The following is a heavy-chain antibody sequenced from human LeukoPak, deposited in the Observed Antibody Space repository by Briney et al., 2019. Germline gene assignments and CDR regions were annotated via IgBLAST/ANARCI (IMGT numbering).Heavy chain of an antibody. CDR3: AKAELLWFGELPYYYYGMDV. Sequence: GRSLRLSCAAPGFTFSSYGMHWVRQAPGKGLEWVAVISYDGSNKYYADSVKGRFTISRDNSKNTLYLQMNSLRAEDTAVYYCAKAELLWFGELPYYYYGMDVWGQGTTVTVSS. CDR1: GFTFSSYG. CDR2: ISYDGSNK. D-gene: IGHD3-10*01. J-gene: IGHJ6*02. V-gene: IGHV3-30*18.